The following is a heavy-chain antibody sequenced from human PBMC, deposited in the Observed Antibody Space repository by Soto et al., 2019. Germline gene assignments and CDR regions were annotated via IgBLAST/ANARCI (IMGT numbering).Heavy chain of an antibody. Sequence: QLQLVQSAAEVKKPGASVRVSCKAYGYPFIKYGISWIRQAPEQGLEWMGWIKVDSGYTNYAQKFRGRVTMTADTSSDTAFMELRSLRLDDTAVYFCATSYDTGFDPWGQETLVSVSS. V-gene: IGHV1-18*04. CDR2: IKVDSGYT. CDR3: ATSYDTGFDP. J-gene: IGHJ5*02. D-gene: IGHD3-9*01. CDR1: GYPFIKYG.